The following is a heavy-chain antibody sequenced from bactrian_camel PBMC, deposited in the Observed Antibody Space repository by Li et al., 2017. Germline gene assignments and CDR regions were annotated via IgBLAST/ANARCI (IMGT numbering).Heavy chain of an antibody. V-gene: IGHV3S1*01. J-gene: IGHJ4*01. CDR1: GFTFSNNW. D-gene: IGHD1*01. Sequence: VQLVESGGGLVQPGGSLRLSCAASGFTFSNNWMHWVRQAPGKGLEWVSRIYTGDGSTNSADSVKGRFAISRDNTKNMVYLQLNSLKTEDTAMYYCTKDYVEGLGIDYWGQGTQVTVS. CDR3: TKDYVEGLGIDY. CDR2: IYTGDGST.